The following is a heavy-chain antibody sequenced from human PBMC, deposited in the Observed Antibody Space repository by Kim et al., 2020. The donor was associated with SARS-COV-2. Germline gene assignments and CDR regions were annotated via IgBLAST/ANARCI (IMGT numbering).Heavy chain of an antibody. CDR3: TTLLRYLDWLAVKYYYYGMDV. CDR2: IKSKTDGGTT. J-gene: IGHJ6*02. Sequence: GGSLRLSCAASGFTFSNAWMSWVRQAPGKGLEWVGRIKSKTDGGTTDYAAPVKGRFTISRDDSKNTLYLQMNSLKTEDTAVYYCTTLLRYLDWLAVKYYYYGMDVWGQGTTVTVSS. V-gene: IGHV3-15*01. CDR1: GFTFSNAW. D-gene: IGHD3-9*01.